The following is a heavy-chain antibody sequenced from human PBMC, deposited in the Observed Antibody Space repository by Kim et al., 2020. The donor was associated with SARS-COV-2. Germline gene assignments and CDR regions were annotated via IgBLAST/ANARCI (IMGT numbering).Heavy chain of an antibody. Sequence: YADSGKGRFTSHRDNAKNTLYLQMNSLRAEDTAAYYCAKNRQGTYSCLDFWGQGLLVTVSS. J-gene: IGHJ4*02. D-gene: IGHD2-15*01. V-gene: IGHV3-23*05. CDR3: AKNRQGTYSCLDF.